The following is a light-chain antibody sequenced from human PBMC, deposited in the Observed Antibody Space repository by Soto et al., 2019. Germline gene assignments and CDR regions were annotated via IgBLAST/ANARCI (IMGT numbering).Light chain of an antibody. CDR2: KAS. CDR1: PRISSW. V-gene: IGKV1-5*03. J-gene: IGKJ1*01. CDR3: QHYSTTSRT. Sequence: DIPMTQSPSTLSASVGDRVTSTCRSCPRISSWLAWHQQIPGKAPKLMIYKASSLASGVPSRFSGSGSGTEFTLTISSLQPDDFATYYCQHYSTTSRTFGQGTKVETK.